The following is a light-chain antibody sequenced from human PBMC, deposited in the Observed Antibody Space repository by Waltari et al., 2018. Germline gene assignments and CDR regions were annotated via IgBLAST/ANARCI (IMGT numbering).Light chain of an antibody. CDR2: DAS. CDR3: QQYVGPPLT. J-gene: IGKJ5*01. CDR1: QSFSNTY. Sequence: EIVLLPSPGHLSSYTGARATLSCRARQSFSNTYLAWYQQKPGQAPRLLIYDASSRATDIPHRFSGSGSGTDCTLTISRVEPEDFAVYYCQQYVGPPLTFGQGTRLEIK. V-gene: IGKV3-20*01.